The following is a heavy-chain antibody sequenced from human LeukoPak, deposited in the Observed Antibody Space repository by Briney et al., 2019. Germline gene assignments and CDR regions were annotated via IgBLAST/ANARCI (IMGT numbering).Heavy chain of an antibody. D-gene: IGHD6-6*01. CDR3: ARVLGIAARPGYYYYGMDV. CDR2: IYYSGST. CDR1: GGSISSYY. V-gene: IGHV4-59*01. J-gene: IGHJ6*02. Sequence: SETLSLTCTVSGGSISSYYWSWIRQPPGKGLEWIGYIYYSGSTNYNPSLKSRVTISVDTSKNQFSLKLSSVTAADTAVYYCARVLGIAARPGYYYYGMDVWGQGTTVTVSS.